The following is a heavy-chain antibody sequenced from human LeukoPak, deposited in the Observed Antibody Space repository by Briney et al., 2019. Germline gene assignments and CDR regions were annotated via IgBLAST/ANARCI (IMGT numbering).Heavy chain of an antibody. Sequence: GGSLRLSCAASGFTFSDYYMSWIRQAPGKGLEWVSYISNSGSTIYYADSVKGRLTISRDNAKNSLYLQMNSLRAEDTAVYYCARVGDPYFFDYWGQGTLVTVSS. CDR1: GFTFSDYY. V-gene: IGHV3-11*01. J-gene: IGHJ4*02. CDR2: ISNSGSTI. D-gene: IGHD3-16*01. CDR3: ARVGDPYFFDY.